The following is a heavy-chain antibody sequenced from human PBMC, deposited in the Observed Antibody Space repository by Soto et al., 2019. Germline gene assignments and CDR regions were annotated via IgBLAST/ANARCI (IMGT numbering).Heavy chain of an antibody. J-gene: IGHJ3*02. V-gene: IGHV3-23*04. D-gene: IGHD1-26*01. CDR1: GFTFSSHA. CDR3: AKDRMSYNSVWDPFDI. Sequence: EVQLVESGGGLVQRGGSLRLSCAASGFTFSSHAMSWVRQPPAKGLEWVSASGSSGATYYGDSVKGRFIISRDNSRSTLVLQMTSLRADDTAIYYCAKDRMSYNSVWDPFDIWGQGTVVIVSS. CDR2: SGSSGAT.